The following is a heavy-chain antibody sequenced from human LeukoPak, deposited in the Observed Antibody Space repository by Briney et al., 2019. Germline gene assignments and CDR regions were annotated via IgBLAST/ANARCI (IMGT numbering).Heavy chain of an antibody. Sequence: GGSLRLSCAASGFTFSSYGMHWVRQAPGKGLDWVAVISNDGGKKYYADSVKGRFTISRDNSKNTLSLQVSSLRTEDTAVYYCAKDRIGGVAVAGKGRWFDPWGQGTLVTVSS. CDR3: AKDRIGGVAVAGKGRWFDP. J-gene: IGHJ5*02. CDR1: GFTFSSYG. V-gene: IGHV3-30*18. CDR2: ISNDGGKK. D-gene: IGHD6-19*01.